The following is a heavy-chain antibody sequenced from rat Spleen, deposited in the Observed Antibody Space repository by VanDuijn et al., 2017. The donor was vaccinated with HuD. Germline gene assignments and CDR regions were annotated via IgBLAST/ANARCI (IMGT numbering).Heavy chain of an antibody. J-gene: IGHJ2*01. CDR2: ISYDGSST. V-gene: IGHV5-7*01. CDR3: ARLGGKYSSYNYLDN. CDR1: GFTFSDYY. D-gene: IGHD1-2*01. Sequence: EVQLVESGGGLVQPGRSLKLSCAASGFTFSDYYMAWVRQAPKKGLEWVASISYDGSSTYYRDSVKGRFTISRDNAKSTLYLQMDSLGSEDTATYYCARLGGKYSSYNYLDNWGQGDMVTVSS.